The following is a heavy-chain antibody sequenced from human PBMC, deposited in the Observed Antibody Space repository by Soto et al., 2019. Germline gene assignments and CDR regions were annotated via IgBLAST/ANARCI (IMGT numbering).Heavy chain of an antibody. CDR1: GGSVNGYY. V-gene: IGHV4-34*01. CDR2: INHTGGT. Sequence: SETLSLTCAVYGGSVNGYYWNWIRQPPGKGLEWIGEINHTGGTHYNPSLKSRVTMSVDTSKNQFSRRLSSVTAAGTAIYYCAARITVFGLLIPPFYPWGQGTQVTVSS. D-gene: IGHD3-3*01. J-gene: IGHJ5*02. CDR3: AARITVFGLLIPPFYP.